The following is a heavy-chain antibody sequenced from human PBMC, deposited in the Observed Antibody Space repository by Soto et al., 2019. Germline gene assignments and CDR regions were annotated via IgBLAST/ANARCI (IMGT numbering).Heavy chain of an antibody. D-gene: IGHD6-19*01. CDR2: VYHSGST. V-gene: IGHV4-59*01. CDR1: GGSLSNYY. Sequence: RSLTCTVSGGSLSNYYWSWIRQPPGKGLEWIGCVYHSGSTYYNPSLKSRVTISVDTSKNQFSLKLSSVTAADTAVYYCARRYNSGWYDYWGQGXLVTVS. J-gene: IGHJ4*02. CDR3: ARRYNSGWYDY.